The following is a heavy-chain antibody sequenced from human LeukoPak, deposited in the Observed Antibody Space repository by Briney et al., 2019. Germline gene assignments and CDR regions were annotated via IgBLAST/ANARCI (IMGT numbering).Heavy chain of an antibody. J-gene: IGHJ5*02. CDR2: INPTGGST. CDR1: GYTFTSYY. V-gene: IGHV1-46*01. CDR3: ARDGAVAGRYNWFDP. D-gene: IGHD6-19*01. Sequence: ASVKVSCKASGYTFTSYYMHWVRQAPGQGLEWMGLINPTGGSTGYAQKFQGRVTMTRDMSTSTDYMELSSLRSEDTAVYYCARDGAVAGRYNWFDPWGQGTLVTVSS.